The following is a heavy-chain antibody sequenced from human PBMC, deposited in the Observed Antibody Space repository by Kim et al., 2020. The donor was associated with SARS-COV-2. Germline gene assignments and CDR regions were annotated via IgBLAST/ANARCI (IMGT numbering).Heavy chain of an antibody. J-gene: IGHJ4*02. D-gene: IGHD3-22*01. CDR2: IYYSGST. CDR1: GCSISSSSYY. V-gene: IGHV4-39*01. Sequence: SETLSLTCTVSGCSISSSSYYWGWIRQPPGKGLEWIGSIYYSGSTYDNPSLKSRVTISVDTSKNQFSLKLSSVTAADTAVYYCARRGYYDSSGYLDYWGQGTLVTVSS. CDR3: ARRGYYDSSGYLDY.